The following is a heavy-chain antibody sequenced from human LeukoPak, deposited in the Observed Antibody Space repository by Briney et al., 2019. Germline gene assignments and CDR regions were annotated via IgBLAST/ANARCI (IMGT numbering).Heavy chain of an antibody. Sequence: PSETLSLTCTVSGGSISSYYWSWIRQPPGKGLEWIGYIYYSGSTNYNPSLKSRVTISVDTSKNQFSLKLSSVTAADTAVYYCARNVEYYSDSSGSQYWFDPWGQGTLVTVSS. D-gene: IGHD3-22*01. CDR2: IYYSGST. J-gene: IGHJ5*02. CDR3: ARNVEYYSDSSGSQYWFDP. V-gene: IGHV4-59*01. CDR1: GGSISSYY.